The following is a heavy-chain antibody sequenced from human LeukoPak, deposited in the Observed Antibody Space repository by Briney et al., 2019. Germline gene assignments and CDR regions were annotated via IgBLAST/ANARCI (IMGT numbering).Heavy chain of an antibody. CDR1: GGSISSYY. V-gene: IGHV4-59*01. J-gene: IGHJ4*02. CDR2: IYYSGST. D-gene: IGHD1-26*01. CDR3: ARVSGGSSLDYFDY. Sequence: SETLSLTCTVSGGSISSYYWSWIRQPPGKGLEGIGYIYYSGSTNYNPSLKSRVTISVDTSKNQFSLKLRSVTAADTAVYYCARVSGGSSLDYFDYWGQGTLVTVSS.